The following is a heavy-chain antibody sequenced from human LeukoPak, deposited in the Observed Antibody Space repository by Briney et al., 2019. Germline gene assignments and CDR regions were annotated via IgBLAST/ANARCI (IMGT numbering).Heavy chain of an antibody. CDR1: GFTFSSYS. Sequence: GGSLRLSCAASGFTFSSYSMNWVRQAPGKGLEWVSCISGSSSYIYSADSVKGRFTISRHNAKNSLYLQMNSLRAEDTAVYYCAKDRGDGYNLDAFDIWGQGTMVTVSS. J-gene: IGHJ3*02. CDR3: AKDRGDGYNLDAFDI. D-gene: IGHD5-24*01. V-gene: IGHV3-21*01. CDR2: ISGSSSYI.